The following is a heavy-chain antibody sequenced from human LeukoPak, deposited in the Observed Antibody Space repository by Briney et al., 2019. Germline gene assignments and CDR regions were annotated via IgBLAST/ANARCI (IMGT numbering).Heavy chain of an antibody. J-gene: IGHJ4*02. CDR3: APRVVGSAPFDY. CDR2: ISGSTGRT. Sequence: GGSLRLSCAASGFTFSTYAMSWVRQAPGKGLEWVSAISGSTGRTYYADSVKGRFTISRDNSKNTLYLQMNNLRAEDTAVYYCAPRVVGSAPFDYWGQGTLVTVSP. V-gene: IGHV3-23*01. D-gene: IGHD2-15*01. CDR1: GFTFSTYA.